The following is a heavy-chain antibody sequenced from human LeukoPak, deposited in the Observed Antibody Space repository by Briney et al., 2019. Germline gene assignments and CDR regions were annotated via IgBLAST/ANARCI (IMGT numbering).Heavy chain of an antibody. CDR1: GFTFSSYW. CDR2: IKQDGSEK. J-gene: IGHJ6*03. D-gene: IGHD2-2*02. Sequence: GGSLRLSCAASGFTFSSYWMSWVRQAPGKGLEWVANIKQDGSEKYYVDSVKGRFTISRDNAKNSLYLQMNSLRAEDTAVYYCARVWCSSTSCYSTPPDYIDVWGKGTTVTVSS. V-gene: IGHV3-7*01. CDR3: ARVWCSSTSCYSTPPDYIDV.